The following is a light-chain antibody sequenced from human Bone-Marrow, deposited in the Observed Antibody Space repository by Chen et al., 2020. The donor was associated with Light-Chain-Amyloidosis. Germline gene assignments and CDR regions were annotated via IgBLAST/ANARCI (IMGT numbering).Light chain of an antibody. J-gene: IGLJ3*02. CDR3: MIWYNTAWV. CDR2: YKSDSDK. V-gene: IGLV5-45*01. Sequence: QAVLTQPASLSASPGASASLTCTLRSGINVATYNIYWYQQKPGSPPQYLLRYKSDSDKRQGSGVPSRFSGSKAASDNAGILLISGLQSEYEADYYCMIWYNTAWVFGGGTKLTVL. CDR1: SGINVATYN.